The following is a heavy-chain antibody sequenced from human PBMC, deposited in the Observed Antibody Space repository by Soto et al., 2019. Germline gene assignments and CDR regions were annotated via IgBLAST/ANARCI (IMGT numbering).Heavy chain of an antibody. V-gene: IGHV5-51*01. J-gene: IGHJ6*02. CDR2: IYPGDTDI. CDR1: GYSSSIYC. CDR3: ARHYCPNPTRRYYFFYGLEV. Sequence: GGTLQISSEGSGYSSSIYCISWVRQLPGKRLEWMGVIYPGDTDIRYGPSFQREVTISVDKTTSTAHLQWRSLEASDAAVYYCARHYCPNPTRRYYFFYGLEVWGQGTTVTVSS. D-gene: IGHD3-3*01.